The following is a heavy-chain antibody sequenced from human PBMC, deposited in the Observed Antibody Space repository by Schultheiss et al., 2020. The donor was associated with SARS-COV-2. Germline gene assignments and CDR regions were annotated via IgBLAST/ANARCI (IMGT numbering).Heavy chain of an antibody. J-gene: IGHJ3*02. CDR3: AKGYYYDSSGYYPFDAFDI. D-gene: IGHD3-22*01. V-gene: IGHV3-23*01. CDR1: GFTFSSYW. Sequence: GGSLRLSCAASGFTFSSYWMSWVRQAPGKGLVWVSRINSDGSSTYYADSVKGRFTISRDNSKNTLYLQMNSLRAEDTAVYYCAKGYYYDSSGYYPFDAFDIWGQGTMVTVSS. CDR2: INSDGSST.